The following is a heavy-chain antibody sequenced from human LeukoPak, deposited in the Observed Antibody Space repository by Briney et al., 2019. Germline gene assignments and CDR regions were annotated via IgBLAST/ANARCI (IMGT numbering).Heavy chain of an antibody. J-gene: IGHJ6*02. CDR1: GYSFTSYW. Sequence: GESLKISCKGSGYSFTSYWIGWVRQTPGKGLEWMGIIYPGDSDTRYSPSFQGQVTISADKSISTAYLQWSSLKASDTAMYYCARHVPDSSSWSHYYGMDVWGQGTTVTVSS. CDR3: ARHVPDSSSWSHYYGMDV. CDR2: IYPGDSDT. D-gene: IGHD6-13*01. V-gene: IGHV5-51*01.